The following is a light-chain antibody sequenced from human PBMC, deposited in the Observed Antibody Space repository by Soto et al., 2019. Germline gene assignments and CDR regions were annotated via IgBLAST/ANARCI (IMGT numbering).Light chain of an antibody. CDR3: QSYDSSLSGAV. CDR2: DNS. CDR1: SSNIGAGYD. V-gene: IGLV1-40*01. Sequence: QSVLTQPPSVSGAPGQRVTISCTGSSSNIGAGYDVHWYQQLPGTAPKLLIYDNSNRPSGVPDRFSGSKSGTSASLAITGLQAEDEADYYFQSYDSSLSGAVFGGGTQLTVL. J-gene: IGLJ7*01.